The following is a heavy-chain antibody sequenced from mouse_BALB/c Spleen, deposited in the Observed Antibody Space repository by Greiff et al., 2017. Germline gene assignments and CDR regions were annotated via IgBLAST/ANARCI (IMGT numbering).Heavy chain of an antibody. V-gene: IGHV1S81*02. CDR2: INPSNGRT. D-gene: IGHD1-1*02. CDR1: GYTFTSYW. J-gene: IGHJ2*01. Sequence: QVQLQQPGAELVKPGASVKLSCKASGYTFTSYWMHWVKQRPGQGLEWIGEINPSNGRTNYNEKFKSKATLTVDKSSSTAYMQLSSLTSEDSAVYYCASSLWVYWGQGTTLTVSS. CDR3: ASSLWVY.